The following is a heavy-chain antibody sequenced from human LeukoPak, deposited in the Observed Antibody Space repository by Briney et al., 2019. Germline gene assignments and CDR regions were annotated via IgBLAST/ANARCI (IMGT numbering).Heavy chain of an antibody. Sequence: PSETLSLTCTVSGYSISSGYYWGWFRQPPGKGLEWIGSIYHSGSTYYNPSLKSRVTISVDTSKNQFSLKLSSVTAADTAVYYCARDLRSGYYFDYWGQGTLVTVSS. CDR3: ARDLRSGYYFDY. J-gene: IGHJ4*02. V-gene: IGHV4-38-2*02. CDR1: GYSISSGYY. CDR2: IYHSGST. D-gene: IGHD3-3*01.